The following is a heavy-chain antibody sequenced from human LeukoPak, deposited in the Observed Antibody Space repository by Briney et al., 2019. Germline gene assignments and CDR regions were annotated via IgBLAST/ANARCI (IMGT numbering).Heavy chain of an antibody. Sequence: GGSLRLSCAASGFTVSTNYMNWVRQTPGKGLECVSVIYSDGDTYYADSVKGRFIISRDNSKNTLYLQMNSLRSEDTAVYYCARDSVYYYDSSGYPHYYGMDVWGQGTTVTVSS. D-gene: IGHD3-22*01. CDR1: GFTVSTNY. CDR2: IYSDGDT. CDR3: ARDSVYYYDSSGYPHYYGMDV. V-gene: IGHV3-53*05. J-gene: IGHJ6*02.